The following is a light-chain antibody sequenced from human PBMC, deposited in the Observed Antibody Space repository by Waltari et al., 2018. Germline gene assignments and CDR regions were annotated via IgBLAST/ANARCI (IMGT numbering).Light chain of an antibody. V-gene: IGKV1-39*01. CDR1: QSIATR. CDR2: DAS. CDR3: QQSSNLPYT. Sequence: DIQMTQSPSSLSASEGDRVTIPCRASQSIATRLNWYQPKPGKAPKVLIFDASTLQTGVPSRFSGSASGTHFTLTISSLQPEDSATYFCQQSSNLPYTFGQGTKLEIK. J-gene: IGKJ2*01.